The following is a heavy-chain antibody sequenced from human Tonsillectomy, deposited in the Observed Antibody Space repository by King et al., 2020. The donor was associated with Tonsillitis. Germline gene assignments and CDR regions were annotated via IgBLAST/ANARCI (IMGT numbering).Heavy chain of an antibody. CDR3: ARDLDSSYSAAFNWFDP. J-gene: IGHJ5*02. CDR1: GGTFSSYA. CDR2: IIPILGIA. D-gene: IGHD2-15*01. V-gene: IGHV1-69*04. Sequence: QLVQSGAEVKKPGSSVKVSCKASGGTFSSYAISWVRQAPGQGLEWMGRIIPILGIANYAQKFQGRVTITADKSTSTAYMELSSLRSEDTAVYYCARDLDSSYSAAFNWFDPWGQGTLVTVSS.